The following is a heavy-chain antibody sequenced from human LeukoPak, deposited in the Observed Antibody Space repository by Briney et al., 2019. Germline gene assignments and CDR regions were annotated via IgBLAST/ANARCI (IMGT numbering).Heavy chain of an antibody. Sequence: SETLSLTCAVYGGSFSGYYWSWIRQPPGRGLEWIGEINHSGSTNYNPSLKSRVTISIDTSKNQLSLKLSSVTAADTAVYYCAASEGNYYDSSGYYSVPIDYWGQGTLVTVSS. V-gene: IGHV4-34*01. CDR2: INHSGST. CDR1: GGSFSGYY. D-gene: IGHD3-22*01. J-gene: IGHJ4*02. CDR3: AASEGNYYDSSGYYSVPIDY.